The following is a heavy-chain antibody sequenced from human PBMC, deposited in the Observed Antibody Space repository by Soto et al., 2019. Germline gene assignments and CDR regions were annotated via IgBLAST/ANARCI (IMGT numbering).Heavy chain of an antibody. CDR3: ARREIQGPIDY. CDR1: GYSISSSNW. V-gene: IGHV4-28*01. Sequence: QVQLQESGPGLVKPSDTLSPTCAVSGYSISSSNWWGWIRQPPGKGLEWIGYIYYSGTTYYNPSLKSRVSMSVDTSKNQFSLKLTSVTAVDTAVYYCARREIQGPIDYWGQGTLVTVSS. D-gene: IGHD1-26*01. CDR2: IYYSGTT. J-gene: IGHJ4*02.